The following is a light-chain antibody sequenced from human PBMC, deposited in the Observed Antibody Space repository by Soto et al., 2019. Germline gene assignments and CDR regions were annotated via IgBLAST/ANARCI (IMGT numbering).Light chain of an antibody. CDR2: STD. CDR3: VLYMGSGIPPV. CDR1: SGSVSTNYY. Sequence: QTVVTQEPSFSVSPGGTVTLTCGLSSGSVSTNYYPSWYQQTPGQSPRTLIYSTDIRSSGVPDRFSGSILGNKAALTITGAQADDESGHFCVLYMGSGIPPVFGGGTKLTVL. V-gene: IGLV8-61*01. J-gene: IGLJ3*02.